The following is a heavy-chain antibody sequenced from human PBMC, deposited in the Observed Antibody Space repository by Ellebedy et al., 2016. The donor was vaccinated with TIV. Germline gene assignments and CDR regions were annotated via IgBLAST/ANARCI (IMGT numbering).Heavy chain of an antibody. CDR2: ISSYNGHT. V-gene: IGHV1-18*01. J-gene: IGHJ6*02. D-gene: IGHD3-16*01. Sequence: AASVKVSCKTSGYTFTDYAVSWVRQAPGQGLEWMGWISSYNGHTNYAENLQGRLTITADSSTSTAYMELRSLRSDDSAVYFCAREVGDGNYYGMDVWGLGTTVTVSS. CDR3: AREVGDGNYYGMDV. CDR1: GYTFTDYA.